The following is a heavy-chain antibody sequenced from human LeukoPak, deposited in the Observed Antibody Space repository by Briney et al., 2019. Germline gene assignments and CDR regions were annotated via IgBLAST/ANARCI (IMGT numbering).Heavy chain of an antibody. D-gene: IGHD6-19*01. J-gene: IGHJ4*02. CDR1: GGSIRSYF. CDR3: ARGPYTSGWFSLDY. CDR2: IYNSGNT. Sequence: SETLSLTCTVSGGSIRSYFWSWIRQPAGKGLEWIGRIYNSGNTNYNPSLKSRVTMSVDTSKNQFSLKMSSVTAADTAVYYCARGPYTSGWFSLDYWGQGTLVTVSS. V-gene: IGHV4-4*07.